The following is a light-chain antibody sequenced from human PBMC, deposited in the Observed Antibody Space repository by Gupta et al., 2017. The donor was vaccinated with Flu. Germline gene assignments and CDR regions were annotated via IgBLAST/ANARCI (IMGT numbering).Light chain of an antibody. J-gene: IGLJ2*01. CDR1: SGHSSYA. CDR2: LNSDGIH. V-gene: IGLV4-69*01. CDR3: QTGGTGYGV. Sequence: QLVLTQSPSASASLGASVKLTCTLSSGHSSYAIAWHQQQPEKRPRYLMKLNSDGIHSKGDGIPDRFSGSSSGAERYLTISSLQSEDEADHYSQTGGTGYGVFGGGTKLTVL.